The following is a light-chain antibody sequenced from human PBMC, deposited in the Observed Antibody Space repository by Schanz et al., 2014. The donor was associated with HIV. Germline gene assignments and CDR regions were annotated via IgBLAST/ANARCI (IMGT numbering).Light chain of an antibody. J-gene: IGKJ2*01. CDR1: HSVDSY. CDR2: DAS. CDR3: QKYGTSPAT. Sequence: PGERATLSCRASHSVDSYLVWYQQKPGQAPRLLIYDASNRAAGIPDRFSGSGSGTDFTLTITRLEPDDFAVFYCQKYGTSPATFGQGTKLEIK. V-gene: IGKV3-20*01.